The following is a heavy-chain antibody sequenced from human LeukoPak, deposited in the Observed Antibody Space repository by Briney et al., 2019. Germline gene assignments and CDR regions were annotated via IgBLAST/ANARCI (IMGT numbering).Heavy chain of an antibody. CDR2: VRYDSSNK. Sequence: GGSLRLSCAASGFTFSGYGMHWVRQAPGKGLVWVAFVRYDSSNKYYADSVKGRFTVSRDNSKNMLYLQMNSLRAEDTALYYCARAHGTAAVDYTNDAFDIWGQGTMVTVSS. J-gene: IGHJ3*02. D-gene: IGHD6-13*01. CDR3: ARAHGTAAVDYTNDAFDI. CDR1: GFTFSGYG. V-gene: IGHV3-30*02.